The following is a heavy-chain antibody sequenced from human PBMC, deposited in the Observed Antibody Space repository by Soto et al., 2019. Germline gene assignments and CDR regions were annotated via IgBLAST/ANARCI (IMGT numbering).Heavy chain of an antibody. CDR2: THYSGYT. V-gene: IGHV4-59*12. Sequence: SETLSLTFTVSAGSITSYHWSWIRQPPGKGLEWIGYTHYSGYTNYNPSLESRVTMSVDASKNQFSLNLRSVTAADTAVYYCARLYPITIAGTSYYHSMDVWGQGAPVTVSS. D-gene: IGHD6-19*01. J-gene: IGHJ6*02. CDR1: AGSITSYH. CDR3: ARLYPITIAGTSYYHSMDV.